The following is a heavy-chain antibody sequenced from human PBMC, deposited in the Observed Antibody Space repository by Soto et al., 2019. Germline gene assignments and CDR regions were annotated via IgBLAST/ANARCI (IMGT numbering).Heavy chain of an antibody. CDR1: GGTFSSYA. CDR3: ARDKGRSSGSDYYYYYGMDF. Sequence: QVQLVQSGAEVKKPGSSVKVSCKASGGTFSSYAISWVRQAPGQGLEWMGGIIPIFGTANYAQKFQGRVTITADESTSTAYMELSSLRSEDTAVYYCARDKGRSSGSDYYYYYGMDFWGQGTTVTVSS. J-gene: IGHJ6*02. V-gene: IGHV1-69*01. CDR2: IIPIFGTA. D-gene: IGHD1-26*01.